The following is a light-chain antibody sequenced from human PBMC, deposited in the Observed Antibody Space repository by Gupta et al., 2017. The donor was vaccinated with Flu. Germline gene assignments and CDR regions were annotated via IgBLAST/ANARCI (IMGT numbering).Light chain of an antibody. CDR1: QSVFYSSNNKNY. CDR2: GAS. Sequence: DIVMTQSPDSLAVSLGERDTINCKSSQSVFYSSNNKNYLAWYQQKPGQPPQLLIYGASTRESGVPDRFSGSGSGTDFTLTISSLQAEDVAVYYCQQYYSTPYTFGQGTKLEIK. J-gene: IGKJ2*01. CDR3: QQYYSTPYT. V-gene: IGKV4-1*01.